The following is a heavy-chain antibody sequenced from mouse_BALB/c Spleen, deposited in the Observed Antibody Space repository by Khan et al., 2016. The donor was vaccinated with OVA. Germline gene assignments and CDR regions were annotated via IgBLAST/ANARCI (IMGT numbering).Heavy chain of an antibody. CDR3: VRDGAYHRNDGWFAY. J-gene: IGHJ3*01. CDR1: GYTFTSYT. Sequence: QVQLQQSGAELARPGASVKMSCKASGYTFTSYTIHWIKKRPGKGLEWIGYINPSNGYTNYNQKFKDKATLTTEKSSTTAYLQLSSLTSDDSAVYNCVRDGAYHRNDGWFAYWGQGTLVTVSA. V-gene: IGHV1-4*01. D-gene: IGHD2-14*01. CDR2: INPSNGYT.